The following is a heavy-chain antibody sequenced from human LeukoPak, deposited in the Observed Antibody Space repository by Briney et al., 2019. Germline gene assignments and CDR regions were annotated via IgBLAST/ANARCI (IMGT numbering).Heavy chain of an antibody. CDR1: GGSFSGYY. D-gene: IGHD5-12*01. Sequence: PSETLSLTCAVYGGSFSGYYWSWIRQPPGKGLEWIGEINHSGSTNYNPSLKSRVTISVDTSKNQFSLKLSSVTAADTAVYYCARDRPDGYNRAFAFDIWGQGTMVTVSS. J-gene: IGHJ3*02. CDR2: INHSGST. CDR3: ARDRPDGYNRAFAFDI. V-gene: IGHV4-34*01.